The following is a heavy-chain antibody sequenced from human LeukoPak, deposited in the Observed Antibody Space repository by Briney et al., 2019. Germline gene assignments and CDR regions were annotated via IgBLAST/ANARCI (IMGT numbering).Heavy chain of an antibody. V-gene: IGHV1-46*01. CDR2: INPSGGST. Sequence: GASVTVSCKASGYTFTSYYMHWVRQPPGQGLEWMGVINPSGGSTSNAYKFQGRVTMTRDTSTSTVYMELSSLRSEDTAVDYCARAKTYYYGSGSYSLDYWGQGTLVTVSS. CDR3: ARAKTYYYGSGSYSLDY. D-gene: IGHD3-10*01. CDR1: GYTFTSYY. J-gene: IGHJ4*02.